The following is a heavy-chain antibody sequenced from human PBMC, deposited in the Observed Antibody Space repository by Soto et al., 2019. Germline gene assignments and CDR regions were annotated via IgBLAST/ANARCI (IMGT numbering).Heavy chain of an antibody. CDR2: FNPRSGGA. J-gene: IGHJ4*02. CDR3: ATASAAATSWFVY. Sequence: QVPLVQSGAEVKKPGASVKVSCKTSGYSFPAYYIHWVRQAPGQGLQWLGWFNPRSGGANSAQSFQGRVTMTRDTSISTVHMELTSLKSDDTAVYYCATASAAATSWFVYWGQGTLVTVSS. D-gene: IGHD2-15*01. CDR1: GYSFPAYY. V-gene: IGHV1-2*02.